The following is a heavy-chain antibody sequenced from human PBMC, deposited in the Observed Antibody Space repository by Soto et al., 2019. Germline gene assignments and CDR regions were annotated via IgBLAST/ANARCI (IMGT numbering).Heavy chain of an antibody. CDR2: ISAYNGNT. CDR1: GYTFTNYG. Sequence: GASVKVSCKASGYTFTNYGISWVRQAPGQGLEWMGWISAYNGNTNYAQNFQGRVTMTTDTSTSTANMELRSLRSDDTAVYYCARAVKGYYYDSGGYHNWFDPWGQGTLVTVSS. CDR3: ARAVKGYYYDSGGYHNWFDP. D-gene: IGHD3-22*01. V-gene: IGHV1-18*01. J-gene: IGHJ5*02.